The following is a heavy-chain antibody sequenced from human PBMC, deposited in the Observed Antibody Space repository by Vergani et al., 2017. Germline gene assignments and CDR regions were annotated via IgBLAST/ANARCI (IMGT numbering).Heavy chain of an antibody. D-gene: IGHD3-22*01. CDR1: WYSFTNYW. V-gene: IGHV5-51*01. J-gene: IGHJ4*02. CDR2: IHPADSDT. CDR3: ARLYGRDSSGSKYFDY. Sequence: EVQLVQSGAEVKKPGESLKISCQISWYSFTNYWIGWVRQMPGKGLEWMGIIHPADSDTRYSPSFQGQVTISVDKSFSTAYLQRSSLRASDSAMYYCARLYGRDSSGSKYFDYWGQGTLVTVSS.